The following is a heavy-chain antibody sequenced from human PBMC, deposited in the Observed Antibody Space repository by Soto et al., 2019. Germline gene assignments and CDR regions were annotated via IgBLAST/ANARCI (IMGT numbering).Heavy chain of an antibody. D-gene: IGHD5-18*01. V-gene: IGHV4-59*01. CDR1: GGSISSFY. Sequence: SETLSLTXTVSGGSISSFYWSWIRQPPGKGLEWIGYIYYSGSTNYNPSLKSRVTISVDTSKNQFSLKLSSVTAADTAVYYCARADSYGNHYYYYGMDVWGQGTTVTVSS. CDR2: IYYSGST. J-gene: IGHJ6*02. CDR3: ARADSYGNHYYYYGMDV.